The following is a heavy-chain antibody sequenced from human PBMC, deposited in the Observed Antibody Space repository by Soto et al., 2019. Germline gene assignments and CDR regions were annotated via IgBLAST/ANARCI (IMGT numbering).Heavy chain of an antibody. J-gene: IGHJ4*02. Sequence: GGSLRLAGAACGLTFSDYSMSWILQAPGKGLEWLAFIDSRGRTLSYADSVKGRFTISRGNAKNSLYLQMHSLRADDTAVYYCERQSARNYIDSWGQGDVVTVS. V-gene: IGHV3-11*01. CDR1: GLTFSDYS. D-gene: IGHD6-6*01. CDR3: ERQSARNYIDS. CDR2: IDSRGRTL.